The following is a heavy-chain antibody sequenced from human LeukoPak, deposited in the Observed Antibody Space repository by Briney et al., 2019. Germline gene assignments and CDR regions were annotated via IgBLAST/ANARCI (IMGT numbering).Heavy chain of an antibody. Sequence: GGSLRLSCAASGFTFSSYSMNWVRQAPGKGLEWVSSISSSSSYIYYADSVKGRFTISRDNAKNSLCLQMNSLRAEDTAVYYCAREGRDGYNYNYWGQGTLVTVSS. CDR2: ISSSSSYI. D-gene: IGHD5-24*01. J-gene: IGHJ4*02. V-gene: IGHV3-21*01. CDR1: GFTFSSYS. CDR3: AREGRDGYNYNY.